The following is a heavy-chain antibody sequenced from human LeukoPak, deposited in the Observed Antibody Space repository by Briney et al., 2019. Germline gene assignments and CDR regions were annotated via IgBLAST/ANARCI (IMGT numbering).Heavy chain of an antibody. Sequence: GGSLRLYCAAPGFSFSNYSMYWVRQAPGKGLEWASSISSSSTYIYYTESVKGRFTISRDNAKNSLFLQMNSLRAEDSAVYYCAREPHDFHEEDGFDIWGQRTLVTVSS. CDR3: AREPHDFHEEDGFDI. CDR1: GFSFSNYS. J-gene: IGHJ3*02. D-gene: IGHD2-21*02. V-gene: IGHV3-21*01. CDR2: ISSSSTYI.